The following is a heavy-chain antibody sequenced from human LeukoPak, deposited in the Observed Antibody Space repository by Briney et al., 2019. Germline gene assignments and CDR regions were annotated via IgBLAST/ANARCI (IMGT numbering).Heavy chain of an antibody. CDR3: AKDSEDWIQLWFQGDAFDI. CDR1: GFTFSSYA. V-gene: IGHV3-23*01. J-gene: IGHJ3*02. Sequence: GRSLRLSCAASGFTFSSYAMSWVRQAPGKGLEWVSAISGSGGSTYYADSVKGRFTISRDNSKNTLYLQMNSLRAEDTAVYYCAKDSEDWIQLWFQGDAFDIWGQGTMVTVSS. D-gene: IGHD5-18*01. CDR2: ISGSGGST.